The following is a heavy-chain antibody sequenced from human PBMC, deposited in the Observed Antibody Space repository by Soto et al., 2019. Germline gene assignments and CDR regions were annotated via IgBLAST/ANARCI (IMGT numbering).Heavy chain of an antibody. Sequence: SETLSLTCAVSGYSISSGYYWGWIRQPPGKGLEWIGSIYHSGSTYYNPSLKSRVTISVDTSKNQFSLKLSSVTAADTAVYYCARLPAPDYYDSSGYYWGQGTLVTVSS. J-gene: IGHJ4*02. CDR3: ARLPAPDYYDSSGYY. CDR1: GYSISSGYY. D-gene: IGHD3-22*01. V-gene: IGHV4-38-2*01. CDR2: IYHSGST.